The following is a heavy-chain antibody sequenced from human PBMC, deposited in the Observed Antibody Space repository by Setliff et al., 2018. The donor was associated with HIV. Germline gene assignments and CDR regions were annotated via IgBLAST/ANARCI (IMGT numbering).Heavy chain of an antibody. CDR2: ISGRGTTT. D-gene: IGHD3-10*01. CDR3: TRDRWLGSDPDTFDI. CDR1: GFMFSDYY. J-gene: IGHJ3*02. V-gene: IGHV3-11*04. Sequence: PGGSLRLSCAASGFMFSDYYMSWIRQTPGKGLEWVAYISGRGTTTYFADSVNGRFTISGDNAQNSVYLQMNSLTAEDTAMYFCTRDRWLGSDPDTFDIWGQGTMVTVSS.